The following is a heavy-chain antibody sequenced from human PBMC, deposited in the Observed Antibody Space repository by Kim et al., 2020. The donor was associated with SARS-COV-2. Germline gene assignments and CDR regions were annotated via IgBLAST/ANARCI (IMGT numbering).Heavy chain of an antibody. CDR1: GFTFSSYA. D-gene: IGHD6-6*01. CDR3: ARDLYSSSYPPLFYYYYG. J-gene: IGHJ6*01. Sequence: GGSLRLSCAASGFTFSSYAMHWVRQAPGKGLEWVAVISYDGSNKYYADSVKGRFTISRDNSKNTLYLQMNSLRAEDTAVYYCARDLYSSSYPPLFYYYYG. CDR2: ISYDGSNK. V-gene: IGHV3-30-3*01.